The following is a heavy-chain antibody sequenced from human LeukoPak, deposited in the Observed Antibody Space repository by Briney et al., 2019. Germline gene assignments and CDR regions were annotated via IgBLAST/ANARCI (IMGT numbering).Heavy chain of an antibody. D-gene: IGHD4-11*01. CDR2: IYYSGST. V-gene: IGHV4-61*01. J-gene: IGHJ4*02. CDR3: ARDRVRGNSNPFFDY. Sequence: SETLSLTCTVSGGSVSSGTYYWSWIRQPPGKGLEWIGYIYYSGSTNYNPSLKSRVTISVDTSKNQFSLKLSSVTAADTAVYYCARDRVRGNSNPFFDYWGQGTLVTVSS. CDR1: GGSVSSGTYY.